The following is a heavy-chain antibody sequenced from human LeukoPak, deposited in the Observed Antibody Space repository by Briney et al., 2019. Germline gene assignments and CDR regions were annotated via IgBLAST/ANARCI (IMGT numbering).Heavy chain of an antibody. Sequence: PGGSLRLSCAASVFMFSNYAMSWVRQSPGKGLEWVSGISGSGGSTYFADSVKGRFTISRDNSKNTLYLQLNILRADDTAVSYCAKDENPVVTAAIGTWFDPWGQGTLVTVS. CDR2: ISGSGGST. V-gene: IGHV3-23*01. CDR1: VFMFSNYA. J-gene: IGHJ5*02. D-gene: IGHD2-2*01. CDR3: AKDENPVVTAAIGTWFDP.